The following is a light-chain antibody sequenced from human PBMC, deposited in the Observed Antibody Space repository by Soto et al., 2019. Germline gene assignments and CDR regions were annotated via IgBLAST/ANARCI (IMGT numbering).Light chain of an antibody. Sequence: EIVLTQSPVTLSLSPVEGPTLSCRASQSVDSSHLAWYQQKPGQAPRLLIYGASSRATGIPDRFSGSGSGTDFTLTISRLEPEDFAVYYCQQYGSSPWTFGQGTKVDIK. CDR2: GAS. CDR1: QSVDSSH. V-gene: IGKV3-20*01. CDR3: QQYGSSPWT. J-gene: IGKJ1*01.